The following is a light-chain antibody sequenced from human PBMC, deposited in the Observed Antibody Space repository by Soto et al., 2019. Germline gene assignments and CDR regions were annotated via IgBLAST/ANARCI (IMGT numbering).Light chain of an antibody. CDR3: NSYTSSNTYV. V-gene: IGLV2-14*01. CDR1: SSDVGTYKY. J-gene: IGLJ1*01. CDR2: EVT. Sequence: QSVLTQPASVSGSPGQSITISCTGTSSDVGTYKYVSWYQQHPGKAPKLLIYEVTNRPSGVSDRFSGSKSDNTASLTISGLQAEDEADYYCNSYTSSNTYVFGSGTKVTVL.